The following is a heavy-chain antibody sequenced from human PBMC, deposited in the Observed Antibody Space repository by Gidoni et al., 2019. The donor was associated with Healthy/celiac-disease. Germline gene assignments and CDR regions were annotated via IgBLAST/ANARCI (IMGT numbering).Heavy chain of an antibody. D-gene: IGHD6-6*01. CDR1: GFIFRRYA. CDR2: ISGSGGST. CDR3: AKMVPSQLDDY. V-gene: IGHV3-23*01. Sequence: EVLPLESGGGLVQPGGSLRLSCAAPGFIFRRYAMRRVRQAPGTRVEWVSAISGSGGSTYYADSVKGRFTRSRDKSKNTLYLQMNSQRAEDTAVYYCAKMVPSQLDDYWGQGTLVTVSS. J-gene: IGHJ4*02.